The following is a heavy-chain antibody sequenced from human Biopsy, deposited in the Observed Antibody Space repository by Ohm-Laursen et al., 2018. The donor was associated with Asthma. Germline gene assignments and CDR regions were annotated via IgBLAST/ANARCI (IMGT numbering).Heavy chain of an antibody. J-gene: IGHJ3*01. D-gene: IGHD3-10*01. CDR3: ARAYEGSFFSGGIDV. CDR1: GFTVSRDT. V-gene: IGHV3-53*01. Sequence: SLRLSCAASGFTVSRDTKFWVRQAQGKGLEWDSVIYTGGGTYYADSVQGRVTISRDNSKNTLSLQMNSLRAEDTAVYYCARAYEGSFFSGGIDVWGQGTMVTVSS. CDR2: IYTGGGT.